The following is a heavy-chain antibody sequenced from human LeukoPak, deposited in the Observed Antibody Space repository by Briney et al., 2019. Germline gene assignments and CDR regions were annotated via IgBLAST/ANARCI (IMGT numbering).Heavy chain of an antibody. V-gene: IGHV4-59*01. J-gene: IGHJ5*02. CDR3: ASGAYGPERAYSFKT. Sequence: AETLSLSCTVSGGSISNSYLSWIRQPPGKGLEWIGYIYYSGNTNYNPSLKSRVTISIDTSKNQFSLKLSSVTAADTAVYYCASGAYGPERAYSFKTWGPGTLVTVSS. CDR2: IYYSGNT. D-gene: IGHD1-1*01. CDR1: GGSISNSY.